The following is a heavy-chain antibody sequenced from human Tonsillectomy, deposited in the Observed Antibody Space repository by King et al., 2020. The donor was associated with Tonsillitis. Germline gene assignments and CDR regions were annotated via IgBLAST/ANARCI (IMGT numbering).Heavy chain of an antibody. J-gene: IGHJ6*02. Sequence: VQLVESGGGLVQPGRSLRLSCAASGFTFDDYAMHWVRQAPGKGLEWVAGISWNSGSMGYADSVKGRFTISRDNAKNSLYLQMNSLRAEDTALYYCAQEKGLAAPLGMDVWGQGTTVTVSS. D-gene: IGHD6-13*01. CDR3: AQEKGLAAPLGMDV. V-gene: IGHV3-9*01. CDR2: ISWNSGSM. CDR1: GFTFDDYA.